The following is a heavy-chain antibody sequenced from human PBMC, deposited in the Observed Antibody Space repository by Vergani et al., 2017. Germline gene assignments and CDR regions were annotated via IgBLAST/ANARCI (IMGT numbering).Heavy chain of an antibody. CDR1: GGSFSGYY. CDR3: ARAPIRRGYPDY. V-gene: IGHV4-34*01. Sequence: QVQLQQWGAGLLKPSETLSLTCAVYGGSFSGYYWSWIRQPPGKGLAWIGEINHSGSTNYNPSLKSRDTISVDTSKNQFSLKLSSVAAADTAEYYCARAPIRRGYPDYWGQGTLVTVSS. J-gene: IGHJ4*02. D-gene: IGHD3-3*01. CDR2: INHSGST.